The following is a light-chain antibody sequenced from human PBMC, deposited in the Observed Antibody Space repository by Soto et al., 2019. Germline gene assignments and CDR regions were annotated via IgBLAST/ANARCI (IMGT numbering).Light chain of an antibody. CDR3: QKHDGVPL. V-gene: IGKV3-20*01. CDR1: QSISSSY. CDR2: GAY. Sequence: EIVLTQSPGTLSLSPGERATLSCRASQSISSSYLAWYQQKPGQAPRLLIYGAYSRASGIPDRFSGGGSGTDFTLTIRRLEPEDFAVYYCQKHDGVPLFGPGTKVEIK. J-gene: IGKJ3*01.